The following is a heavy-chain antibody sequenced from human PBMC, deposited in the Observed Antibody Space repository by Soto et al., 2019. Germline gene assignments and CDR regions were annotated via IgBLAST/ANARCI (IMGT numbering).Heavy chain of an antibody. V-gene: IGHV3-30*03. D-gene: IGHD3-10*01. CDR2: VAHDGGNK. J-gene: IGHJ4*02. Sequence: QVRLVESGGGVVQPGGSLRLSCAASGFGFSNYAMHWVRQAPGKGLELVALVAHDGGNKYYGDGVKGRFTISRDNSKNTLDLQMNSLRAEDTAVYDCALLEGGPQGNFDYWGQGILVTVSS. CDR1: GFGFSNYA. CDR3: ALLEGGPQGNFDY.